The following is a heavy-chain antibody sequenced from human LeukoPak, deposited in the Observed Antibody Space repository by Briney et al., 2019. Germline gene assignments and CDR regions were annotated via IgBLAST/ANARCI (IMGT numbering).Heavy chain of an antibody. Sequence: ASVKVSCKASGYTFTGYYMHWARQAPGQGLEWMGWINPNSGGTNYAQKFQGRVTMTRDTSISTAYMELSRLRSDDTAVYYCARVGSITISKGYFDYWGQGTLVTVSS. CDR1: GYTFTGYY. CDR2: INPNSGGT. J-gene: IGHJ4*02. V-gene: IGHV1-2*02. CDR3: ARVGSITISKGYFDY. D-gene: IGHD3-9*01.